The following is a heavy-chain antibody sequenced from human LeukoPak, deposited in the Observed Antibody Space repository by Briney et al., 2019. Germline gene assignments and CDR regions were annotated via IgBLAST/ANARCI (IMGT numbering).Heavy chain of an antibody. V-gene: IGHV1-8*01. D-gene: IGHD6-19*01. Sequence: ASVKVSCKASEYTFTSYDINWVRQATGQGLEWMGWMNPDSGKTGYAQKFQGRVSMTRGTSITTAYMELTSLTSEDTAVYYCARGTPRGWYGAVYWGLGTLVTVSS. CDR3: ARGTPRGWYGAVY. J-gene: IGHJ4*02. CDR2: MNPDSGKT. CDR1: EYTFTSYD.